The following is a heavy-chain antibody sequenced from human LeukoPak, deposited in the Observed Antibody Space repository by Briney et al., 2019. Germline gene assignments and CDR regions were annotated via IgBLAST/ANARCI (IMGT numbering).Heavy chain of an antibody. J-gene: IGHJ3*02. CDR2: IWYDGSNK. V-gene: IGHV3-33*06. CDR1: GFTFSSYG. D-gene: IGHD6-19*01. Sequence: GGSLRLSCAASGFTFSSYGMHWVRQAPGKGLEWVAVIWYDGSNKYYAGSVKGRFTISRDNSKNTLYLQMNSLRAEDTAVYYCAKGVAVAGTHAFDIWGQGTMVTVSS. CDR3: AKGVAVAGTHAFDI.